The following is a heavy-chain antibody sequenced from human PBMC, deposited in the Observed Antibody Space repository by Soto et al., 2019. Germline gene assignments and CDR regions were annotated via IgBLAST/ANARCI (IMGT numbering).Heavy chain of an antibody. J-gene: IGHJ6*02. Sequence: PSETLSLTCSVSGGSISSGYYYWSWIRQPPGKGLEWIGNIYYSGNTYYNPSLKSRLIISIDTSKNQFSLNLSSVTAADTAVYYCARELPQRQGRNMDVWGQGTTVTVSS. CDR2: IYYSGNT. CDR1: GGSISSGYYY. V-gene: IGHV4-30-4*01. D-gene: IGHD1-1*01. CDR3: ARELPQRQGRNMDV.